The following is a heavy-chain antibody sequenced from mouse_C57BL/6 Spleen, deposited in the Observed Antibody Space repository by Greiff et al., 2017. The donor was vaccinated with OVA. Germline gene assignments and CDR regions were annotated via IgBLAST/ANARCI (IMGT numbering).Heavy chain of an antibody. D-gene: IGHD2-4*01. Sequence: QVQLQQSGPELVKPGASVKISCKASGYAFSSSWMNWVKQRPGKGLEWIGRIDPGDGDTNYNGKFKGKATLTADKSSSTAYMQLSSLTSEDSAVYFCARNDYDPDWYFDVWGTGTTVTVSS. CDR3: ARNDYDPDWYFDV. V-gene: IGHV1-82*01. CDR2: IDPGDGDT. CDR1: GYAFSSSW. J-gene: IGHJ1*03.